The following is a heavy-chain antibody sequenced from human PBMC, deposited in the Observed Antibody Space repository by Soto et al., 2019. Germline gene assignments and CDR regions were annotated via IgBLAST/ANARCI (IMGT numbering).Heavy chain of an antibody. Sequence: LRLSCAASGFTFSSYAMHWVRQAPGKGLEWVAVISYDGSNKYYADSVKGRFTISRDNSKNTLYLQMNSLRAEDTAVYYCARELYYYGSGLTPNYYYYGMDVWGQGTTVTVSS. CDR1: GFTFSSYA. D-gene: IGHD3-10*01. V-gene: IGHV3-30-3*01. J-gene: IGHJ6*02. CDR3: ARELYYYGSGLTPNYYYYGMDV. CDR2: ISYDGSNK.